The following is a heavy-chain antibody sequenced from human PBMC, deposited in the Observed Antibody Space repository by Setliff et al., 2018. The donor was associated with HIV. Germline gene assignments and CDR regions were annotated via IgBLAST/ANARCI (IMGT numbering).Heavy chain of an antibody. CDR2: IRADNGHT. CDR1: GYTFSTYG. Sequence: GASVKVSCKASGYTFSTYGLTWVRQAPGQGLEWMGWIRADNGHTDYAQKFQGRVTMTADTSTSTAYMEMRTLRSDDTAVYYCARVQGINITLVRGASAGLDVWGKGTTVTVSS. D-gene: IGHD3-10*01. CDR3: ARVQGINITLVRGASAGLDV. V-gene: IGHV1-18*01. J-gene: IGHJ6*04.